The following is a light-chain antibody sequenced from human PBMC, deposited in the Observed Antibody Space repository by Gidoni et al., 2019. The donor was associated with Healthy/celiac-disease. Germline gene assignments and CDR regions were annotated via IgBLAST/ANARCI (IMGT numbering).Light chain of an antibody. Sequence: EIVLTQSPATLSLSPGERATLPCRASQSVSSYLAWYQQKPGQAPRLLIYDASNRATGIPARSRGSGSGTDFTLTISSLEPEGFAVYYCQQRSNWPPEFTFGPGTKVDIK. CDR2: DAS. CDR1: QSVSSY. CDR3: QQRSNWPPEFT. J-gene: IGKJ3*01. V-gene: IGKV3-11*01.